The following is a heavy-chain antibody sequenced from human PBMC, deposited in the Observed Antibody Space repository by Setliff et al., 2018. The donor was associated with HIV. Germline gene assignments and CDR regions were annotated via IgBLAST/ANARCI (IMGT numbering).Heavy chain of an antibody. V-gene: IGHV4-34*01. CDR2: INHSGST. J-gene: IGHJ6*02. CDR1: GGSFSGYS. CDR3: ARRLQFLEFLHGVGGLDG. D-gene: IGHD3-3*01. Sequence: PSETLSLTCAVYGGSFSGYSWTWICQPPGKWLEWFGEINHSGSTNYNPSLKSRVAITLDTSQNQFSLKLSSATAADTAVEYCARRLQFLEFLHGVGGLDGWGQGSTVTV.